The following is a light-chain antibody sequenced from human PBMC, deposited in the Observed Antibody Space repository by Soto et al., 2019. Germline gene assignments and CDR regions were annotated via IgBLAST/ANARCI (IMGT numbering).Light chain of an antibody. J-gene: IGLJ1*01. CDR3: SSYTSSSTPV. CDR1: SSDVGGYNY. Sequence: QSALTQPASVSGSPGQSITISCTGTSSDVGGYNYVSWYQQHPGKAPKLMIYDVSNRPSGVSNRFSGSNSGNTASLTISGLQAEDEADYYCSSYTSSSTPVFGTGTKLTVL. CDR2: DVS. V-gene: IGLV2-14*01.